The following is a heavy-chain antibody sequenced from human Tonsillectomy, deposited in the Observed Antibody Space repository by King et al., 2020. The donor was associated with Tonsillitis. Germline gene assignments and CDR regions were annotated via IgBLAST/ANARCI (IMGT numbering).Heavy chain of an antibody. V-gene: IGHV4-59*08. CDR2: IYYSGST. J-gene: IGHJ3*02. CDR1: VGSISSYY. Sequence: QLQESGPGLVKPSETLSLTCTVSVGSISSYYWSWIRQPPGKGLEWFGYIYYSGSTNSNPSLNRRVTKSVETSKTQFSLKLISVTAADPAVYYCARHYFSADAFDIWGQGTMVTVSS. D-gene: IGHD2/OR15-2a*01. CDR3: ARHYFSADAFDI.